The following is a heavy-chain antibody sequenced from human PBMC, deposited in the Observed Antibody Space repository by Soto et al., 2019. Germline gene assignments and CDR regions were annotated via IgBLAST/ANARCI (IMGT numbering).Heavy chain of an antibody. Sequence: QVQLVQSGAEVKNPGASVKVSCKASGYRFTSYGIGWVRQAPGQGLEWMVWINAYNGNTNYAQNLQGRVTLTTDTSTSTAYMELRSLRSNDTAVYYCAMVEVYVTPSPQDVWGQGTTVTVSS. CDR1: GYRFTSYG. V-gene: IGHV1-18*01. CDR2: INAYNGNT. D-gene: IGHD3-16*01. CDR3: AMVEVYVTPSPQDV. J-gene: IGHJ6*02.